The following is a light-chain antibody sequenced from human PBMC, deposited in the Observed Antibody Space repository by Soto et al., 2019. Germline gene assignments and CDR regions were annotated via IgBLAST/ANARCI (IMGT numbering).Light chain of an antibody. CDR3: TSYTSSSTVL. CDR2: DVS. J-gene: IGLJ3*02. CDR1: SSDVGGYNY. V-gene: IGLV2-14*01. Sequence: QSAPTQPASVSGSPGQSITISCTGTSSDVGGYNYVSWYQQHPGKAPKLMIYDVSNRPSGISNRFSGSKSGNTASLTIFGLQAEDEADYYCTSYTSSSTVLFGGGTKVTVL.